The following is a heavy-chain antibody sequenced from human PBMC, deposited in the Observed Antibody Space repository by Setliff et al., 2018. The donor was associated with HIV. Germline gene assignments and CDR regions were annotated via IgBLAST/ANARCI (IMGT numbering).Heavy chain of an antibody. CDR1: GASSSSHY. CDR3: ARDGPLEGSYRYYYYYMDV. CDR2: VYYSGST. D-gene: IGHD3-10*01. Sequence: SETLSLTCTVPGASSSSHYWSWIRQPPGKAPEWIGYVYYSGSTNYNPSLKSRVTISVDTSKNQFSLKLSSVTAADTAVYYCARDGPLEGSYRYYYYYMDVWGKGTTVTVSS. J-gene: IGHJ6*03. V-gene: IGHV4-59*11.